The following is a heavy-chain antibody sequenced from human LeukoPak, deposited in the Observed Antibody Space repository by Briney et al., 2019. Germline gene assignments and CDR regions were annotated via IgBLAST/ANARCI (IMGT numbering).Heavy chain of an antibody. CDR2: ISGDGGST. D-gene: IGHD2-21*01. V-gene: IGHV3-43*02. Sequence: PGGSLRLSCAASGFTFDDYAMHWVRQAPGKGLEWGSLISGDGGSTYYADSVKGRFTISRDNSKNSLYLQMNSLRTEDTALYYCAKVRLRALVALCFDYWGQGTLVTVSS. CDR1: GFTFDDYA. J-gene: IGHJ4*02. CDR3: AKVRLRALVALCFDY.